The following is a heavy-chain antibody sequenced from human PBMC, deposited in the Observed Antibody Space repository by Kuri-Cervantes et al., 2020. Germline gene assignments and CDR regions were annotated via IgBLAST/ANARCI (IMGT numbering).Heavy chain of an antibody. CDR2: ISWNSGRL. D-gene: IGHD3-9*01. J-gene: IGHJ4*02. V-gene: IGHV3-9*01. CDR3: ARVPPNRFVLRYFDWSPGPFDY. CDR1: GFRFDDYA. Sequence: GGSLRLSWAASGFRFDDYAMHWVRQGPGKGLEWVSGISWNSGRLDYADSVKGRFTISRDNAKKSLYLQMNSLRAEDTAVYYCARVPPNRFVLRYFDWSPGPFDYWGQGTLVTVSS.